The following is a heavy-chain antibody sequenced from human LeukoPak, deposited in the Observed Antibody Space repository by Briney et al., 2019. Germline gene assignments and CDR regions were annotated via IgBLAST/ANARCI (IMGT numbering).Heavy chain of an antibody. D-gene: IGHD3-10*01. CDR1: GFTVSSNY. CDR3: AKGVRGVIAYYFDY. Sequence: PGGSLRLSCAASGFTVSSNYMSWVRQAPGKGLEWVAVISSDGSDKYYADSGKGRFTISRDNSKNQLYLQMNSLRAEDTAVYYCAKGVRGVIAYYFDYWGQGTLVTVSS. CDR2: ISSDGSDK. J-gene: IGHJ4*02. V-gene: IGHV3-30*18.